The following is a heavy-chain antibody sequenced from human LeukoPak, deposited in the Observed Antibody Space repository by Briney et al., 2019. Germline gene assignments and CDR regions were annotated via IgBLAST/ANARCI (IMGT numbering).Heavy chain of an antibody. CDR2: IRSKSDGGTS. Sequence: GGSLRLSCAASGFTFSSYAMSWVRQAPGQGLEWVGRIRSKSDGGTSDYAPAAKDRFILSRDDSKNMLYLQVNSLQTEDTAVYYCAAVVATTHYRYYYMDVWGKGTAVTVSS. CDR1: GFTFSSYA. V-gene: IGHV3-15*01. CDR3: AAVVATTHYRYYYMDV. D-gene: IGHD5-12*01. J-gene: IGHJ6*03.